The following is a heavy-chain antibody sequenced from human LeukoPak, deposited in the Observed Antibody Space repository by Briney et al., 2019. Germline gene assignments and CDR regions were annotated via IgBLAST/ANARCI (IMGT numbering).Heavy chain of an antibody. V-gene: IGHV1-24*01. J-gene: IGHJ5*02. CDR1: GYTLTELS. CDR2: FDPEDGET. CDR3: ATAPIVAATSPWFDP. D-gene: IGHD2-15*01. Sequence: GASVTVSCKVSGYTLTELSMHWVRQAPGKGLEWMGGFDPEDGETIYAQKFQGRVTMTEDTSTDTAYMELSSLRSEDTAVYYCATAPIVAATSPWFDPWGQGTLVTVSS.